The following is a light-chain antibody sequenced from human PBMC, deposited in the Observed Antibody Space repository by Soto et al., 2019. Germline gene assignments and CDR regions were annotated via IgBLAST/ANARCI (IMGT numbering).Light chain of an antibody. CDR3: HESYTGPAVR. V-gene: IGKV1-5*01. Sequence: DIQMTQSPSSLCASVGERVTITCWASQSISSLSAWSQKKSGQAPKLLIYATSTLQSGVPSRLSGSGSGTESTLTISSLQHEDFATYFCHESYTGPAVRFGGGTKADIK. CDR1: QSISSL. J-gene: IGKJ4*01. CDR2: ATS.